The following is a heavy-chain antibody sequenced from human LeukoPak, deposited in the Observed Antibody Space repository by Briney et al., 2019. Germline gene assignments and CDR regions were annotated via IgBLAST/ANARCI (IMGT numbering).Heavy chain of an antibody. V-gene: IGHV7-4-1*02. CDR2: INTNTGNP. D-gene: IGHD3-3*01. Sequence: ASVKVSCKASGYTFTSYAMNWVRQAPGQGLEWMGWINTNTGNPTYAQGFTGRFVFSLDTSVSTAYLQISSLKAEDTAVYYCARGFGDFWSGYPPTFDYWGQGTLVTVSS. CDR1: GYTFTSYA. CDR3: ARGFGDFWSGYPPTFDY. J-gene: IGHJ4*02.